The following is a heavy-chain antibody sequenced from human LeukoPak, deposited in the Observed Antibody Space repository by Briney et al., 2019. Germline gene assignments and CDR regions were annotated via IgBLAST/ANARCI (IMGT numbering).Heavy chain of an antibody. CDR1: GAFNMISQ. D-gene: IGHD6-6*01. CDR2: IYYSGAS. CDR3: AKAAEYSTIYWFDP. V-gene: IGHV4-59*01. Sequence: PSETLSLPCTVCGAFNMISQWSWLRQTPWKGLKLIGYIYYSGASNYNPSLKSRVTMSVDTSNNQFSLKLNSVTAADTAVYYCAKAAEYSTIYWFDPWGKETLDIVSS. J-gene: IGHJ5*02.